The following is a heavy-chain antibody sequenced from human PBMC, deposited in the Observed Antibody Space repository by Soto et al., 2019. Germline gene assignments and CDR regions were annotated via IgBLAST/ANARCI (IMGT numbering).Heavy chain of an antibody. J-gene: IGHJ4*02. V-gene: IGHV3-23*01. CDR2: ISVSGNNA. CDR3: ARDQLRPGILYSLGVLLPEYGL. CDR1: GFAFSTFA. Sequence: LRLSCAASGFAFSTFAMTWVRQAPGKGLEWVAAISVSGNNAYYADSVKGRFTISRDNSQNSVFLQMSSLRADDTAVYYCARDQLRPGILYSLGVLLPEYGLWGQGTLVTVSS. D-gene: IGHD3-22*01.